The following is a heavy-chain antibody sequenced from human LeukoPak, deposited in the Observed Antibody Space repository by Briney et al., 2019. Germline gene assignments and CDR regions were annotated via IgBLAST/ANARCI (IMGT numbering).Heavy chain of an antibody. CDR1: GVSIISNY. J-gene: IGHJ4*02. CDR3: ARSSGHSYGDFDY. Sequence: SETLSLTCSVSGVSIISNYWSWIRQPPGKGLEWLGYTHHSGATSYNPSLKSRSTMSLDTSNNQFSLKLSSVTAADTAVYYCARSSGHSYGDFDYWGQGNPVTVSS. CDR2: THHSGAT. D-gene: IGHD5-18*01. V-gene: IGHV4-59*01.